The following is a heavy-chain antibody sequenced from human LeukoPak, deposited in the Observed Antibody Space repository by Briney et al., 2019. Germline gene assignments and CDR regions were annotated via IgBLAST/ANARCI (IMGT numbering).Heavy chain of an antibody. J-gene: IGHJ3*02. CDR1: GFTFSSYS. V-gene: IGHV3-48*01. CDR2: ISSSSSTI. Sequence: GGSLRLSCAASGFTFSSYSMNWVRQAPGKGLEWVSCISSSSSTIYYADSVKGRFTISRDNAKNSLYLQMSSLRAEDTAVYHCAREAGYSSGWYPDAFDIWGQGTMVTVSS. CDR3: AREAGYSSGWYPDAFDI. D-gene: IGHD6-19*01.